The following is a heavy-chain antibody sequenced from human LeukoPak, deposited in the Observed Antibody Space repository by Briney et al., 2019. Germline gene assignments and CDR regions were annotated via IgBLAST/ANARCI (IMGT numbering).Heavy chain of an antibody. J-gene: IGHJ6*02. V-gene: IGHV4-59*08. D-gene: IGHD4-17*01. CDR3: AAVTKYYYYYYGMDV. CDR2: IYYSGST. CDR1: GGPISSYY. Sequence: SETLSLTCTVSGGPISSYYWSWIRQPPGKGLEWIGYIYYSGSTNYNPSLKSRVTISVDTSKNQFSLKLSSVTAADTAVYYCAAVTKYYYYYYGMDVWGQGILVTVSS.